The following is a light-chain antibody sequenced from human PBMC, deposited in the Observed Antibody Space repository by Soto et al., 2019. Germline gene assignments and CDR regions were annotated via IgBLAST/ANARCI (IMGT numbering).Light chain of an antibody. CDR3: CSYAGSSTDVV. CDR2: EGS. CDR1: SSDDGSYNL. J-gene: IGLJ2*01. Sequence: QSARAQPASVSGSPGQSITMSCTGTSSDDGSYNLVSWYQQHPGKAPKLMIYEGSKRPSGVSNRFSGSKSGNTASLTISGLQAEDEADYYCCSYAGSSTDVVFGGGTKLTVL. V-gene: IGLV2-23*01.